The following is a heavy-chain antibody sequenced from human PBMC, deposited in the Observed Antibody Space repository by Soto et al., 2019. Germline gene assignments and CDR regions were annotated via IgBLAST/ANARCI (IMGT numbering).Heavy chain of an antibody. Sequence: GSLRLSCVASGFAFSVYYMSWIRQAPGKGLEWVSYISSSGSTIYYADSVKGRFTISRDNAKNSLYLQMNSLRAEDTAVYYCARDSSSSDAIYDYWGQGTLVTVSS. J-gene: IGHJ4*02. CDR2: ISSSGSTI. D-gene: IGHD6-6*01. CDR1: GFAFSVYY. CDR3: ARDSSSSDAIYDY. V-gene: IGHV3-11*01.